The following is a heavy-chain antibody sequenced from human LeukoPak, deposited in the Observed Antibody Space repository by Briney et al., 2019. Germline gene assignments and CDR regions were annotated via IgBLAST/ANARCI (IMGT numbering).Heavy chain of an antibody. CDR2: IYPSGGAT. J-gene: IGHJ4*02. CDR3: ARSTSYSGRPLHYFDS. CDR1: RYIFTTYY. Sequence: ASVKISCKASRYIFTTYYLHWVRQAPGQGLEWMGIIYPSGGATNYAQKFQGRITLTRDTSTSTVYMELNSLRSEDTAVYYCARSTSYSGRPLHYFDSWGQGTLVTVSS. D-gene: IGHD1-26*01. V-gene: IGHV1-46*01.